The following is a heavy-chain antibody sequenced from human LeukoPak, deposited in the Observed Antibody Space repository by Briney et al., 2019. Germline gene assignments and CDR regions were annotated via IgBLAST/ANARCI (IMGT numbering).Heavy chain of an antibody. CDR3: ARAGNYYDSSGSNNWFDP. Sequence: PGGSLRLSCAASGFTFSSYGMHWVRQAPGKGLGWVAVIWYDGSNKYYADSVKGRFTISRDNSKNTLYLQMNSLRAEDTAVYYCARAGNYYDSSGSNNWFDPWGQGTLVTVSS. V-gene: IGHV3-33*01. J-gene: IGHJ5*02. CDR1: GFTFSSYG. CDR2: IWYDGSNK. D-gene: IGHD3-22*01.